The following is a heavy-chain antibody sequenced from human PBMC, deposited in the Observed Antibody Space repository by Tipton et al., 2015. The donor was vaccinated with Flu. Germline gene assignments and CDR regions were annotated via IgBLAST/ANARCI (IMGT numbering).Heavy chain of an antibody. CDR2: INHSGST. D-gene: IGHD3-10*01. Sequence: TLSLTCAVSGYSISSGYYWGWIRQPPGKGLEWIGEINHSGSTNYNPSLKSRVTISVDTSKNQFSLKLSSVTAADTAVYYCATYVLLWFGFDPWGQGTLVTVSS. V-gene: IGHV4-38-2*01. CDR3: ATYVLLWFGFDP. CDR1: GYSISSGYY. J-gene: IGHJ5*02.